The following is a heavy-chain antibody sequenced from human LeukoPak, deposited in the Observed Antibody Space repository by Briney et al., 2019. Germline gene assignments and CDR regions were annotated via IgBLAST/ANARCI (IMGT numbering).Heavy chain of an antibody. Sequence: SQTLSLTCTVSGGSISSGGYYWSWIRQHPGKGLEWIGYIYYSGSTYYNPPLKSRVTISVDTSKNQFSLKLSSVTAADTAVYYCANAPTVTNWYFDLWGRGTLVTVSS. CDR3: ANAPTVTNWYFDL. CDR2: IYYSGST. D-gene: IGHD4-17*01. J-gene: IGHJ2*01. V-gene: IGHV4-31*03. CDR1: GGSISSGGYY.